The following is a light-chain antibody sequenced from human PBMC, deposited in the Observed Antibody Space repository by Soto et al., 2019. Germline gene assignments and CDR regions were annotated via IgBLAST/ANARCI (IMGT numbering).Light chain of an antibody. Sequence: QAVVTQPPSASGTPGQRVTISCSGSSSNIGSNTVNWYQQLPGTAPNLLIYSNDQRPSGVPDRFSGSKSGTSASLAISGLQSEDEADYYCAAWDDSLNGWVFGGGTQLTVL. V-gene: IGLV1-44*01. CDR3: AAWDDSLNGWV. CDR1: SSNIGSNT. J-gene: IGLJ3*02. CDR2: SND.